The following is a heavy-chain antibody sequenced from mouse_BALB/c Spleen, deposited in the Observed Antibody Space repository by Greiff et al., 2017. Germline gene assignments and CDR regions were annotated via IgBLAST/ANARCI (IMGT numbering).Heavy chain of an antibody. CDR2: IDPENGDT. CDR1: GFNIKDYY. V-gene: IGHV14-4*02. CDR3: NVKMYPGDY. J-gene: IGHJ2*01. Sequence: EVQLQQSGAELVRSGASVKLSCTASGFNIKDYYMHWVKQRPEQGLEWIGWIDPENGDTEYAPKFQGKATMTADTSSNTAYLQLSSLTSEDTAVYYCNVKMYPGDYGGQGTTLTVAS.